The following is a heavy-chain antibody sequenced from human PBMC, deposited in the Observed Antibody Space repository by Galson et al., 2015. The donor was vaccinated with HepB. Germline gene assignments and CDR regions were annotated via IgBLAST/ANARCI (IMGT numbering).Heavy chain of an antibody. V-gene: IGHV3-30-3*01. CDR2: ISYDGTSQ. CDR1: GFTFSTYT. J-gene: IGHJ4*02. Sequence: SLRLSCAASGFTFSTYTLHWVRQTPGRGLEWVAVISYDGTSQYYTDSVEGRFTISRDNSRNILYLQMNSLKPEDTAVYYCAKVPSPYSGSYGGFDYWGQGTPVTVPS. D-gene: IGHD1-26*01. CDR3: AKVPSPYSGSYGGFDY.